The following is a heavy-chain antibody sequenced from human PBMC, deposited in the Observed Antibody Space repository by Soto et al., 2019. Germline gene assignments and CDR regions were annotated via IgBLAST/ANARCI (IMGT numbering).Heavy chain of an antibody. J-gene: IGHJ6*02. V-gene: IGHV4-34*01. CDR2: INHSGST. CDR3: ARGQGAARPLRSYGMDV. CDR1: GGSFSGYY. Sequence: PSETLSLTCAVYGGSFSGYYWSWIRQPPGKGLEWIGEINHSGSTNYNPSLKSRVTISVDTSKNQFSLKLSSVTAADTAVYHCARGQGAARPLRSYGMDVWGQGTTVTVSS. D-gene: IGHD6-6*01.